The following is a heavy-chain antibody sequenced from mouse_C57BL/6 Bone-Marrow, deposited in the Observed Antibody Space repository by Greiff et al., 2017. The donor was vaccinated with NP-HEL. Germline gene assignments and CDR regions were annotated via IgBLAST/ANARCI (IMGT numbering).Heavy chain of an antibody. Sequence: EVKLVESGGGLVQPGGSLKLSCAASGFTFSDYYMYWVRQTPEKRLEWVAYISNGGGSTYYPDTVKGRFTISRDNAKNTLYLQMSRLKSEDTAMYYCARDPLVGYYAMDYWGQGTSVTVSS. CDR1: GFTFSDYY. J-gene: IGHJ4*01. CDR3: ARDPLVGYYAMDY. V-gene: IGHV5-12*01. D-gene: IGHD2-10*02. CDR2: ISNGGGST.